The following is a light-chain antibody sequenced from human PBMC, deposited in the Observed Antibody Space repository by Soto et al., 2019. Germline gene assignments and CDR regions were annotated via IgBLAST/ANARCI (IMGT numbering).Light chain of an antibody. CDR1: QTIMTY. Sequence: DIQMTQSPSSLSASVGDEVTITCRASQTIMTYLNWYQLKPGKPPRLLIYAASSLQSGVPSRYSGSGSGTDFTLTITTLQPQDLATDACQQSYNSPPTSGQGTMVE. V-gene: IGKV1-39*01. CDR2: AAS. CDR3: QQSYNSPPT. J-gene: IGKJ1*01.